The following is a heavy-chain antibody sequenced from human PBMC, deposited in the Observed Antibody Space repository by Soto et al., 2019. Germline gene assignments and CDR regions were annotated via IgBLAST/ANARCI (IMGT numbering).Heavy chain of an antibody. CDR1: GGTFSSYA. V-gene: IGHV1-69*13. J-gene: IGHJ6*02. CDR2: IIPIFGTA. Sequence: SVKVSCKASGGTFSSYAISWVRQAPGQGLEWMGGIIPIFGTANYAQKFQGRVTITADESTSTAYMELSSLRSEDTAVYYCARGLREVRDSRSGISYYYYGMDVWGQGTTVTVSS. CDR3: ARGLREVRDSRSGISYYYYGMDV. D-gene: IGHD3-10*01.